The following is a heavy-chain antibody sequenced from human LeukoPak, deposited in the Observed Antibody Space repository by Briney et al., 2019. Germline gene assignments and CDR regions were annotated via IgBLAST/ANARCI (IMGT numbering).Heavy chain of an antibody. CDR2: INQDGSEE. CDR1: GSTFSHYW. J-gene: IGHJ4*02. Sequence: GGSLRLSCSASGSTFSHYWMTWVRQAPGKGLEWVAQINQDGSEEYYMDSVKARFTISRDNAKNSVFLQMNGLRAEDTAVYYCVRDGGVSGYDLLDYWGQGTLVTVSS. CDR3: VRDGGVSGYDLLDY. D-gene: IGHD5-12*01. V-gene: IGHV3-7*01.